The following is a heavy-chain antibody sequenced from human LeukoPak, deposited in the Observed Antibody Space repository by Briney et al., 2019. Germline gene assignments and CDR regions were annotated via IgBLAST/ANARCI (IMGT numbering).Heavy chain of an antibody. CDR3: ASSAPNYDFWSGLYYYYGMDV. CDR2: ISYDGSNK. J-gene: IGHJ6*02. D-gene: IGHD3-3*01. CDR1: GFTFSSYA. Sequence: GGSLRLSCAASGFTFSSYAMHWVRQAPGKGLEWVAVISYDGSNKYYADSVKGRFTISRDNSKNTLYLQMNSLRAEDTAVYYCASSAPNYDFWSGLYYYYGMDVWGQGATVTVSS. V-gene: IGHV3-30*04.